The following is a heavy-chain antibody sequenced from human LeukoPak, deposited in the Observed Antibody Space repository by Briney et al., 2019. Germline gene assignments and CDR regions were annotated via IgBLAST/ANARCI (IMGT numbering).Heavy chain of an antibody. CDR2: LYYRSTWNN. D-gene: IGHD6-25*01. Sequence: SQALSLTCAISGDSVSSNSAAWNWIRQSPSRGLEWLGRLYYRSTWNNDYAVSVTSRITINPDTSKNQFSLQMKSVTPEDTAVYYCARSSNGCLNSWGQGTLVTVSS. J-gene: IGHJ4*02. CDR1: GDSVSSNSAA. CDR3: ARSSNGCLNS. V-gene: IGHV6-1*01.